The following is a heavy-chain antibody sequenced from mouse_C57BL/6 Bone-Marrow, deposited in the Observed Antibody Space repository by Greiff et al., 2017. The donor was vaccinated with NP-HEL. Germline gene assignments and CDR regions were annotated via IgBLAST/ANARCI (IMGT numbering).Heavy chain of an antibody. CDR2: INPGSGGT. D-gene: IGHD1-1*01. CDR1: GYSFTNYL. J-gene: IGHJ4*01. Sequence: QVQLQQSGAELVRPGTSVKVSCKASGYSFTNYLIEWVKQRPGQGLEWIGVINPGSGGTNYNEKFKGKATLTADKSSSTAYMQLSSLTSEDSAVYYCARGITTLVDYWGRGTSVTVTS. CDR3: ARGITTLVDY. V-gene: IGHV1-54*01.